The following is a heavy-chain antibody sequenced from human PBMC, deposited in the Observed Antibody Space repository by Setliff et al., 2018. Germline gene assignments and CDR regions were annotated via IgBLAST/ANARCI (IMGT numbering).Heavy chain of an antibody. CDR2: IQNGATT. CDR3: LRIRLVPHGHS. V-gene: IGHV4-4*08. D-gene: IGHD2-15*01. CDR1: GDSIRSYF. J-gene: IGHJ4*02. Sequence: SETLSLTCIVSGDSIRSYFWSWIRQPPGKGLEWIGYIQNGATTKYNPSLGSRISMSMDTSKNHFSLRLSSVAAADTAVYYCLRIRLVPHGHSWGQGTLVTVSS.